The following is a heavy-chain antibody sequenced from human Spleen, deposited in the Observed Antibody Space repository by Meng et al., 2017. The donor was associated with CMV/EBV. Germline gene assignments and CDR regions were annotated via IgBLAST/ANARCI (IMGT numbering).Heavy chain of an antibody. V-gene: IGHV4-59*12. Sequence: SETLSLTCTVSGGSISTYYWSWVRQPPGKGLEWIGFIYFTGSTNYNPSLESRVTLSVDRSKKQFSLRLRSVTAADTAVYYCARGRVDRRYGGNSATDYWGQGTLVTVSS. CDR2: IYFTGST. CDR1: GGSISTYY. J-gene: IGHJ4*02. D-gene: IGHD4-23*01. CDR3: ARGRVDRRYGGNSATDY.